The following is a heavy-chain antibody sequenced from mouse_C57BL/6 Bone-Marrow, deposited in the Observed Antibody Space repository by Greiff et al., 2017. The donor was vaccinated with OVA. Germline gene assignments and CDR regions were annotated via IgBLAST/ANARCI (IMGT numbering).Heavy chain of an antibody. CDR3: TRQSTPRGGYYFDY. J-gene: IGHJ2*01. Sequence: QVQLQQSGAELVRPGASVTLSCKASGYTFTDYEMHWVKQTPVHGLEWIGAIDPETGGTAYNQKFKGKAILTADKSSSTAYMELRSLTSEDSAVYYCTRQSTPRGGYYFDYWGQGTTLTVSS. V-gene: IGHV1-15*01. CDR2: IDPETGGT. CDR1: GYTFTDYE. D-gene: IGHD2-1*01.